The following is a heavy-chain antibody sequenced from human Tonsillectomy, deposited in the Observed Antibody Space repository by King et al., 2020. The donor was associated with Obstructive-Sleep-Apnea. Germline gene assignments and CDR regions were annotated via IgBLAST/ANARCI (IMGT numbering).Heavy chain of an antibody. D-gene: IGHD5-12*01. V-gene: IGHV4-28*01. Sequence: VQLQESGPGLVKPSDTLSLTCAVSGYSISSSNWWGWIRQPPGKGLEWIGYIYYIGTTYYNPSLRSRVTLSVDTSKNQFSLKLSSVTAVDTAVYYCARSDVTGYGGVDIWGQGTMVTVSS. CDR2: IYYIGTT. J-gene: IGHJ3*02. CDR1: GYSISSSNW. CDR3: ARSDVTGYGGVDI.